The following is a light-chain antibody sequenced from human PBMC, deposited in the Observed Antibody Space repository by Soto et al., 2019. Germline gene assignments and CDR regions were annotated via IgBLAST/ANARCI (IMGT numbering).Light chain of an antibody. CDR3: HQYYSYPLT. J-gene: IGKJ3*01. Sequence: AIRMTQSPSSFSASTGDRVTITCRASQGISSYLAWYRQRPEKAPELLIYAASVLQSGVPSRFSGSGSGTDFTLTISSLQSEDSATYYCHQYYSYPLTFGPGTKVDLK. V-gene: IGKV1-8*01. CDR1: QGISSY. CDR2: AAS.